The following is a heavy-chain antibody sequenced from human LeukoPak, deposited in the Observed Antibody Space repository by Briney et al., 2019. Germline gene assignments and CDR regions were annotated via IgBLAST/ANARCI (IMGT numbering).Heavy chain of an antibody. CDR1: GFTFSTYS. CDR2: ISSSGSTI. CDR3: ARDPGYCSSTSCRTYWYFDL. D-gene: IGHD2-2*01. J-gene: IGHJ2*01. V-gene: IGHV3-48*04. Sequence: GGSLRLSCAASGFTFSTYSMNWVRQAPGKGLEWVSYISSSGSTIYYADSVKGRFTISRDNAKNSLYLQMNSLRAEDTAVYYCARDPGYCSSTSCRTYWYFDLWGRGTLVTVSS.